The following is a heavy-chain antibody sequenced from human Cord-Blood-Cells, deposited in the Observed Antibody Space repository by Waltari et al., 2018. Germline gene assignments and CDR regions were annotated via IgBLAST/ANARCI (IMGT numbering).Heavy chain of an antibody. CDR1: GFTFSSHG. Sequence: QVQLVESGGGVVQPGGSLRLSFAASGFTFSSHGMPWVRQAPGKGLEWVAFIRYDGSNKYYADSVKGRFTISRDNSKNTLYLQMNSLRAEDTAVYYCAKDSSLYSNYEDYWGQGTLVTVSS. D-gene: IGHD4-4*01. V-gene: IGHV3-30*02. CDR2: IRYDGSNK. J-gene: IGHJ4*02. CDR3: AKDSSLYSNYEDY.